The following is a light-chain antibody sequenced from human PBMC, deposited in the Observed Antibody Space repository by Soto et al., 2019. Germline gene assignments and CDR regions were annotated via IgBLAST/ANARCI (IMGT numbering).Light chain of an antibody. CDR2: AAS. Sequence: EIVMTQSPATLSVSPGERATLSCRASQSVSSNLAWYQQKPGQAPRLLIYAASSRATGVPDRFSGSGSGTDFTLTIRRLEPEDFAVYYCQHYNNWPPITFGQGTRLEIK. V-gene: IGKV3D-15*01. J-gene: IGKJ5*01. CDR3: QHYNNWPPIT. CDR1: QSVSSN.